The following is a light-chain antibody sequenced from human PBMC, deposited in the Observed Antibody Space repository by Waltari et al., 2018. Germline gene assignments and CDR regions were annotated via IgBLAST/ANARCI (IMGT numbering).Light chain of an antibody. V-gene: IGKV1-39*01. J-gene: IGKJ1*01. CDR2: GAS. CDR1: QSISTY. Sequence: DIQMTQSPSSLSASVGDTVSITCRASQSISTYLNWYQKKPGKAPELLIYGASKLQSGVLPRFSGSGSGAEFTLTINSLQPEDFATYYCQHSYNTPRTFGQGTKVEIK. CDR3: QHSYNTPRT.